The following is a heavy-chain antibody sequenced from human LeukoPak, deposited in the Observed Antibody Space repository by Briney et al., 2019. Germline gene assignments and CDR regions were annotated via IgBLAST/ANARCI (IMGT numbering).Heavy chain of an antibody. Sequence: GASVKVSCKASGYTFTSYGVSWVGQAPGQGLEWMGWISAYNGNTNYAQKLQGRVTMTTDTSTSTAYMELRSLRSDDTAVYYCARELEGSGSYSWEYYYYGMDVWGQGTTVTVSS. CDR3: ARELEGSGSYSWEYYYYGMDV. D-gene: IGHD3-10*01. CDR1: GYTFTSYG. CDR2: ISAYNGNT. J-gene: IGHJ6*02. V-gene: IGHV1-18*01.